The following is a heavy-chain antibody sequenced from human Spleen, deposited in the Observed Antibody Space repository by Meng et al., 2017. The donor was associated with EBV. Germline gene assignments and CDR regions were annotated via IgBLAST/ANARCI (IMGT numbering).Heavy chain of an antibody. V-gene: IGHV4-34*01. CDR1: GGSLSGYY. CDR3: ARDWGRVFDY. CDR2: INQSGST. D-gene: IGHD3-16*01. Sequence: QGKLQQWGAGLLKTSGTLSLTCGVSGGSLSGYYWTWIRQSPGKGLEWIGEINQSGSTNYNPSLKSRVTVSVDTSKNRLSLRLTSVTAADTAVYYCARDWGRVFDYWGQGTLVTVSS. J-gene: IGHJ4*02.